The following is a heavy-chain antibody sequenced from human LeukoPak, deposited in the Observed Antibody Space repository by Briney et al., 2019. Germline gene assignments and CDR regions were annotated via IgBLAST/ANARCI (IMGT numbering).Heavy chain of an antibody. CDR2: ISYDGTNK. V-gene: IGHV3-30-3*01. J-gene: IGHJ3*01. D-gene: IGHD6-6*01. CDR1: GFTFGSYA. Sequence: GGSLRLPCAASGFTFGSYAMHWVRQAPGRGLEWVAGISYDGTNKYYADSVKGRFTISRDNSKNTLSLQMNSLRAEDTAVYYCARESSSRGFDVWGQGTMVIVSS. CDR3: ARESSSRGFDV.